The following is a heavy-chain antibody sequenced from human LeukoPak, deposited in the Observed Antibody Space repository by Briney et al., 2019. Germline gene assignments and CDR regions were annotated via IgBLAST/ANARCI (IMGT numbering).Heavy chain of an antibody. CDR3: AKAGIGADGAGFLCEY. V-gene: IGHV3-23*01. Sequence: GGSLTLSCAASGSTFSDYAMSWVRQAPGKGLEWVSTASYYVGKQYHADSVRGRFTVSRDNSRNTVSLQMSSLRVEDTGIYYCAKAGIGADGAGFLCEYWGQGTLVTVSS. D-gene: IGHD1-1*01. J-gene: IGHJ4*02. CDR1: GSTFSDYA. CDR2: ASYYVGKQ.